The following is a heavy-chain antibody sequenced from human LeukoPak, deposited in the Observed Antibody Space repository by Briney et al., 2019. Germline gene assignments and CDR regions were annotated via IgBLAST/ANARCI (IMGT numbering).Heavy chain of an antibody. J-gene: IGHJ6*02. CDR1: GFTFDDYA. CDR2: ISWNSGSI. CDR3: AKDPYSNYYYGMDV. D-gene: IGHD4-11*01. Sequence: GRSLRLSCAAPGFTFDDYAMHWVRQAPGKGLEWVSGISWNSGSIGYADSVKGRFTISRDNAKNSLYLQMNSLRAEDTALYYCAKDPYSNYYYGMDVWGQGTTVTVSS. V-gene: IGHV3-9*01.